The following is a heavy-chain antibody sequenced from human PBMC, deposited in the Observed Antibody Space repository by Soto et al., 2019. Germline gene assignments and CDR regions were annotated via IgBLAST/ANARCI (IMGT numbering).Heavy chain of an antibody. CDR2: IKQDGSEK. J-gene: IGHJ4*02. D-gene: IGHD3-22*01. V-gene: IGHV3-7*03. Sequence: PGGSLRLSCAASGFTFSSYWMSWVRQAPGKGLEWVANIKQDGSEKYYVDSVKGRFTISRDNAKNSLYLQMNSLRAEDTAVYYCASWTYYYDSSGARLFDYWGQGTLVTVS. CDR3: ASWTYYYDSSGARLFDY. CDR1: GFTFSSYW.